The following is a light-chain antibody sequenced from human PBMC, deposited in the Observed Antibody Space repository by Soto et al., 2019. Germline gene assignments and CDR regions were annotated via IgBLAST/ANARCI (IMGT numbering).Light chain of an antibody. J-gene: IGKJ4*01. CDR3: QQLNGYPL. CDR2: AAS. V-gene: IGKV1-9*01. CDR1: QGISSF. Sequence: IPLTQSPSSLSASVGDRVTITCRASQGISSFLSWYQQKPGKAPKLLIYAASTLQSGVPSRFSGSGSGTDFTLTISSLQPEDVATYYCQQLNGYPLFGGGTKVEIK.